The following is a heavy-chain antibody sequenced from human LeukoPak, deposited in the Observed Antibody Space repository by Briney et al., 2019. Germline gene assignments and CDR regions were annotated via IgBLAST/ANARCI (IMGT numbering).Heavy chain of an antibody. J-gene: IGHJ4*02. CDR3: ARVGFTMVRGVIIGY. V-gene: IGHV4-61*01. CDR2: IYYSGST. CDR1: GGSVSSGSYY. D-gene: IGHD3-10*01. Sequence: SETLSLTCTVSGGSVSSGSYYWSWIRQPPGKGLEWIGYIYYSGSTNYNPSLKSRVTISVDTSKNQFSLKLSSVTAADTAVYYCARVGFTMVRGVIIGYWGQGTLVTVSS.